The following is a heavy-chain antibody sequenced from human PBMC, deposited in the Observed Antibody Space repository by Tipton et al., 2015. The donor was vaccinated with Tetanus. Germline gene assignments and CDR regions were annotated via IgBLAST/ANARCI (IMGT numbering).Heavy chain of an antibody. V-gene: IGHV4-30-2*01. D-gene: IGHD6-6*01. Sequence: TLSLPFTVSGGSINSPDYSWGWIRQPPGKGLEWIGYIYQSGSTSYNPSLATRVTITADKSKNQFSLTLRSVTAADTAVYYCARDRGQQFVSDWFDPWGQGTLVTVSS. CDR1: GGSINSPDYS. J-gene: IGHJ5*02. CDR3: ARDRGQQFVSDWFDP. CDR2: IYQSGST.